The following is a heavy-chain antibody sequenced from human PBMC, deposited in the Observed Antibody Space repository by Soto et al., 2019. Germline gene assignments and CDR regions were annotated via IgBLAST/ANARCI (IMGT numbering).Heavy chain of an antibody. D-gene: IGHD2-2*01. J-gene: IGHJ4*02. Sequence: QLQLQESGPGLVKPSETLSLTCTVSGGSISSSSYYWGWIRQPPGKGLEWIGSIYYSGSTYYNPSLKSRVTISVDTSKNQFSLKLSSVTAADTAVYYCARVRVAYQLLSYRGGYYFDYWGQGTLVTVSS. CDR2: IYYSGST. V-gene: IGHV4-39*01. CDR1: GGSISSSSYY. CDR3: ARVRVAYQLLSYRGGYYFDY.